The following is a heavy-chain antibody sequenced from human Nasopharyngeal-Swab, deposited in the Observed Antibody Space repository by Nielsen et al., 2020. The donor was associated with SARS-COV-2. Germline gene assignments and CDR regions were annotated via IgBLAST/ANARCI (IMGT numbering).Heavy chain of an antibody. CDR3: ARGGRCLEWWEGGFDF. D-gene: IGHD3-3*01. CDR2: ISSSSSYT. J-gene: IGHJ4*02. Sequence: GGSLRSSCEAPGFTLSDYYMSWIRQAPGKGLEWVSYISSSSSYTNYADSVKGRFTISRDNAKNSLYLQMNSLRAEDTAVYYCARGGRCLEWWEGGFDFWGQGTLVTVSS. V-gene: IGHV3-11*06. CDR1: GFTLSDYY.